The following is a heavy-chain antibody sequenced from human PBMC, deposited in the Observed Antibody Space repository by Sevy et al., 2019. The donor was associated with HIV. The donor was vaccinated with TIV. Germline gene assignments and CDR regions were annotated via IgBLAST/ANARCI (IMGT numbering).Heavy chain of an antibody. J-gene: IGHJ6*02. CDR2: IHYSGKT. V-gene: IGHV4-59*01. CDR3: ARAGGSTDWGMDV. D-gene: IGHD6-19*01. CDR1: GGSISSYY. Sequence: SETLSLTCTVSGGSISSYYWKWIRHPPGKGLEWIGYIHYSGKTNYNPSLEDRVSISVDTSKNQFSLKLTSGTAADTAVYYCARAGGSTDWGMDVWGQGTTVTVSS.